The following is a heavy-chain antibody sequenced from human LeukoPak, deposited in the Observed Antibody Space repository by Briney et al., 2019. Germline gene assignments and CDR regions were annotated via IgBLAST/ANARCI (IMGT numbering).Heavy chain of an antibody. CDR3: ARQRAVAGTEDY. V-gene: IGHV4-39*01. CDR1: GGSISSSNYY. D-gene: IGHD6-19*01. CDR2: ISNRGST. J-gene: IGHJ4*02. Sequence: SETLSLTCTVSGGSISSSNYYWGWIRQPPGKGPEWIGTISNRGSTYYNPSLKSRVTISVDTSKNQLSLKLSSVTAADTAIFYCARQRAVAGTEDYWGQGTLVTVSS.